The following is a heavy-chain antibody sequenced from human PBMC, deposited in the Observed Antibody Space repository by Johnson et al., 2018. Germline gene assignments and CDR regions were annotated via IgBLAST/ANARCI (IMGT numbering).Heavy chain of an antibody. CDR2: IWYDGRNK. J-gene: IGHJ6*03. CDR1: GFTFSSYG. Sequence: VQLLESGGGVVQPGRSLRLSCAASGFTFSSYGMHWVRQAPGKGLEWVAVIWYDGRNKYYADSVKGRFTISRDNSKNTRYLQMNSLRAEDTAVYYCARDGYTEWGYYYYYMDVWGKGTTVTVSS. V-gene: IGHV3-33*01. D-gene: IGHD2-2*02. CDR3: ARDGYTEWGYYYYYMDV.